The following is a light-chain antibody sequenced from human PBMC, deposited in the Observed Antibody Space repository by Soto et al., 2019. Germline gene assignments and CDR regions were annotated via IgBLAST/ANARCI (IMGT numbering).Light chain of an antibody. J-gene: IGKJ5*01. CDR1: QSVRDNS. Sequence: EVVLTQSPGTLSLSLGERATLSCRASQSVRDNSLAWYQQKPGQAPRLLIYGASYRATGILDRFSGSGSGTDFSLTISRLDPEDFAVYYCQQYGGSPLITFGQGTRLEIK. V-gene: IGKV3-20*01. CDR2: GAS. CDR3: QQYGGSPLIT.